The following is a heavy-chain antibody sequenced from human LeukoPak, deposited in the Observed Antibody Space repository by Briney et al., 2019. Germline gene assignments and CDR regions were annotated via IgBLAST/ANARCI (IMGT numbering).Heavy chain of an antibody. CDR2: ILYSGAT. V-gene: IGHV4-39*01. Sequence: SETLSLTRTVSGGSINTDHPYWGWIRQSPGKGLQWIGSILYSGATYYNPSLESRVTISVDLSKTQLSLELASVTAADTAVYCARHLPGKTDYWGQGILITVSS. CDR1: GGSINTDHPY. D-gene: IGHD3-10*01. CDR3: ARHLPGKTDY. J-gene: IGHJ4*02.